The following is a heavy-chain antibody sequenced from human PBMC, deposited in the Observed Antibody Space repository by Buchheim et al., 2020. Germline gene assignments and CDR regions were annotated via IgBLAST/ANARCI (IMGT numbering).Heavy chain of an antibody. CDR3: ARVTAYDSSGLDAFDI. Sequence: EVQLVESGGGLVKPGGSLRLSCAASGFTFSSYSMNWVRQAPGKGLEWVSSISSMIIYIYYADSVKGRFTISRDKDKNSLYLQMNSLRAEDTAVYYCARVTAYDSSGLDAFDIWGQGT. J-gene: IGHJ3*02. CDR2: ISSMIIYI. CDR1: GFTFSSYS. D-gene: IGHD3-22*01. V-gene: IGHV3-21*01.